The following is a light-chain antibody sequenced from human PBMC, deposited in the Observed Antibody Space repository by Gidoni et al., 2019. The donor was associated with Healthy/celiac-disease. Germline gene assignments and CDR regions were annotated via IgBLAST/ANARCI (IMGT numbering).Light chain of an antibody. Sequence: VSLGQTVRITCQGDSLRSYYASWYQQKPGQAPVLVIYGKNNRPSGIPDRFSGSSSGNTASLPITGAQAEDEADYYCNSRDSSGNHYVFGTGTKVTVL. CDR2: GKN. CDR3: NSRDSSGNHYV. CDR1: SLRSYY. V-gene: IGLV3-19*01. J-gene: IGLJ1*01.